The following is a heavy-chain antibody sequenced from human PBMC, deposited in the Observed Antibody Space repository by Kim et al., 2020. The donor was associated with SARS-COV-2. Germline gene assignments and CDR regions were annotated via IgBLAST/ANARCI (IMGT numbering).Heavy chain of an antibody. D-gene: IGHD4-17*01. CDR1: GFTFSSYA. CDR3: ARDFGDYDGDDSDY. CDR2: ISYDGSNK. J-gene: IGHJ4*02. V-gene: IGHV3-30*04. Sequence: GGSLRLSCAASGFTFSSYAMHWVRQAPGKGLEWVAVISYDGSNKYYADSVKGRFTISRDNSKNTLYLQMNSLRAEDTAVYYCARDFGDYDGDDSDYWGQGTLVTVSS.